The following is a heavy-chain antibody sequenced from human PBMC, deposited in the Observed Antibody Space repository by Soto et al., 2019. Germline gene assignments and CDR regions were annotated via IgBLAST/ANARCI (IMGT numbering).Heavy chain of an antibody. Sequence: ASVKVSCKASGYTFTSYAMHWVRQAPGQRLEWMGWINAGNGNTKYSQKFQGRVTITRDTSASTAYMELSSLRSEDTAVYYCARGSIWFGPTELYYYYMDVWGKGTXVTVSS. CDR3: ARGSIWFGPTELYYYYMDV. CDR1: GYTFTSYA. J-gene: IGHJ6*03. CDR2: INAGNGNT. D-gene: IGHD3-10*01. V-gene: IGHV1-3*01.